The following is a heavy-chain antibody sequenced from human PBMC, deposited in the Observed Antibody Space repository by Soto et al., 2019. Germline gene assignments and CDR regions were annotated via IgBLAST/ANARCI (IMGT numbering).Heavy chain of an antibody. CDR1: GFTFRNYA. J-gene: IGHJ4*02. CDR2: ITFSGANI. CDR3: AKKAAYCGGDCYSLFDY. V-gene: IGHV3-23*01. D-gene: IGHD2-21*02. Sequence: EVQLLESGGGLVQPGGSLRLSCAASGFTFRNYAMSWVRQAPGKGLEWVSTITFSGANINYTDSVKGRFSISRDNSKNSLFLQMDSRRVEDTAVYYCAKKAAYCGGDCYSLFDYWGQGTLVTVSS.